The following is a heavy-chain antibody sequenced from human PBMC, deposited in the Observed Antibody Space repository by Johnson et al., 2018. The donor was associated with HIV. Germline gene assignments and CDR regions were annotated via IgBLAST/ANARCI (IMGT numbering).Heavy chain of an antibody. V-gene: IGHV3-33*06. J-gene: IGHJ3*02. Sequence: QMQLVESGGGVVQPGRSLRLSCAASGFTFSSYGMHWVRQAPGKGLEWVAVIWYDGSNKYYVDSVKGRFTISRDNSKNTLYLQMNSLRAEDTAVYYCAKGGSLTQDAPFDSWGQGTMVTVSA. CDR1: GFTFSSYG. CDR3: AKGGSLTQDAPFDS. D-gene: IGHD1-14*01. CDR2: IWYDGSNK.